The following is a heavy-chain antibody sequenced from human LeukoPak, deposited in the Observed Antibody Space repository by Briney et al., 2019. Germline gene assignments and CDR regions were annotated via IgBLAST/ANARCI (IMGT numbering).Heavy chain of an antibody. CDR2: INSDGSST. V-gene: IGHV3-74*01. Sequence: AGGSLRLSCAASGFTFSSYWIHWVRQAPGKGLVWVSRINSDGSSTSYADSVKGRFTISRDNAKNTLYLQMNSLRAEDTAVYYCARAFPYYDFWSGYYKDYFDYWGQGTLVTVSS. D-gene: IGHD3-3*01. CDR1: GFTFSSYW. CDR3: ARAFPYYDFWSGYYKDYFDY. J-gene: IGHJ4*02.